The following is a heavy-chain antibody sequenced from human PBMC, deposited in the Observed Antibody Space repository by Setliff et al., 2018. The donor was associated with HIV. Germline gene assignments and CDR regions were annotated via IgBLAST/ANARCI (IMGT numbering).Heavy chain of an antibody. CDR2: ISGSGGVM. J-gene: IGHJ3*02. D-gene: IGHD3-16*01. CDR1: GFSFSDYF. CDR3: VKGGMTNAAFNN. Sequence: GESLKISCAVSGFSFSDYFMTWIRQAPGKGLEWVSYISGSGGVMAYADSVKGRFTISRDNAKNSMYLQLNALRLEDTALYYCVKGGMTNAAFNNWGPGTMVTVSS. V-gene: IGHV3-11*04.